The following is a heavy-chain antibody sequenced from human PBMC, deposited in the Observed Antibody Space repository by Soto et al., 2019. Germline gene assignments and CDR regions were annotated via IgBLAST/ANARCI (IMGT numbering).Heavy chain of an antibody. Sequence: GGSLRLSCAASGFTFSSYGMHWVRQAPGKGLEWVAVISYDGSNKYYADSVKGRFTISRDNSKNTLYLQMNSLRAEDTAVYYCARDTKQWLVLGYYYGMDVWGQGTTVTVSS. CDR1: GFTFSSYG. D-gene: IGHD6-19*01. J-gene: IGHJ6*02. V-gene: IGHV3-30*03. CDR3: ARDTKQWLVLGYYYGMDV. CDR2: ISYDGSNK.